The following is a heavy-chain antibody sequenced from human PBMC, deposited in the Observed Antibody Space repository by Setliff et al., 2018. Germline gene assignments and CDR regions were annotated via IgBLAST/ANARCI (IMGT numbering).Heavy chain of an antibody. CDR2: IFPKFGTA. CDR3: ARDWRHSGMIWANYFDP. Sequence: VASVKVSCKASGGTFDNFAITWVRQAPGQGLEWMGRIFPKFGTANYAQKFQDRVAITADESTSTGYMEINGLTSEDTAVYYCARDWRHSGMIWANYFDPWGQGTVVTVSS. CDR1: GGTFDNFA. J-gene: IGHJ5*02. V-gene: IGHV1-69*13. D-gene: IGHD3-10*01.